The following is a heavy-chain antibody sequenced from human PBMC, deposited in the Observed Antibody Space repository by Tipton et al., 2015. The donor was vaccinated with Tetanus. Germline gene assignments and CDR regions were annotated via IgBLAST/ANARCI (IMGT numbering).Heavy chain of an antibody. J-gene: IGHJ2*01. CDR1: GGSVNSGTYY. D-gene: IGHD4-23*01. Sequence: TLSLTCSVSGGSVNSGTYYWSWIRQPPGKGLEWLGDIYYGGATQYNPSLKSRVTISVDTSKNQLSLKLTSVTAADTAVYYCATMTPVDWYFDLWGRGTLVTVSS. CDR2: IYYGGAT. CDR3: ATMTPVDWYFDL. V-gene: IGHV4-61*01.